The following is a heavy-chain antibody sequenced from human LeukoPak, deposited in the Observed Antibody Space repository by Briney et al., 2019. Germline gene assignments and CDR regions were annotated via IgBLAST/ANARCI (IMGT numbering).Heavy chain of an antibody. J-gene: IGHJ5*02. CDR1: GYSISSSYY. CDR2: IYHSGST. Sequence: PSETLSLTCAVSGYSISSSYYWGWIRQPPGQGVECIGTIYHSGSTHYNPSLKSRVTLSIDTSKNQFSLKLRPVTAADTAVYYCARHRVAGTSNWFDPWGQGTLVTASS. D-gene: IGHD6-19*01. V-gene: IGHV4-38-2*01. CDR3: ARHRVAGTSNWFDP.